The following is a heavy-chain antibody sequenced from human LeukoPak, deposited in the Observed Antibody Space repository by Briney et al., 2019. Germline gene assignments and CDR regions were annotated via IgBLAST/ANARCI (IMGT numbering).Heavy chain of an antibody. CDR3: AAQVGATQGSDYFDY. D-gene: IGHD1-26*01. V-gene: IGHV4-4*07. CDR2: IYTSGST. Sequence: SETLSLTCTVSGDSISSYYWSWIRQPAGKGLEWIGRIYTSGSTNYNPSLTSRVTMSVDTSRNQFSLKLSSVTAADTAVYYCAAQVGATQGSDYFDYWGQGTLVTVSS. J-gene: IGHJ4*02. CDR1: GDSISSYY.